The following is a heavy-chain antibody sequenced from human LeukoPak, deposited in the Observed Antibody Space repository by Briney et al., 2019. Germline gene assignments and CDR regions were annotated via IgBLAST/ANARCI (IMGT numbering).Heavy chain of an antibody. CDR3: ARAHVDYEFFDY. V-gene: IGHV3-30*04. D-gene: IGHD4-17*01. CDR1: GLTFSSYA. Sequence: GGSLRLSCAASGLTFSSYAMHWVRQAPGKGLEWVAVISYDGSNKYYADSVKGRFTISRDNSKNTLYLQMNSLRAEDTAVYYCARAHVDYEFFDYWGQGTLVTVSS. J-gene: IGHJ4*02. CDR2: ISYDGSNK.